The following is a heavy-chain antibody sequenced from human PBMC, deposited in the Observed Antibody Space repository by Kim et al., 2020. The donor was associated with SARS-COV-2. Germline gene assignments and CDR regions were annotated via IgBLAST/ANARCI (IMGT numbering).Heavy chain of an antibody. J-gene: IGHJ3*02. CDR3: ARNRGSYDAFDI. D-gene: IGHD1-26*01. CDR2: T. V-gene: IGHV1-46*01. Sequence: TSYAQKFQGRVTMTRDTSTSTVYMELSSLRSEDTAVYYCARNRGSYDAFDIWGQGTMVTVSS.